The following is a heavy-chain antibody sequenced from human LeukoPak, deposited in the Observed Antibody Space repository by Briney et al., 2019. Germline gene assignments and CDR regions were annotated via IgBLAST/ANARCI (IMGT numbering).Heavy chain of an antibody. J-gene: IGHJ5*02. Sequence: PGGSLRLSCAASGLTFSSYAMHWVRQAPGKGLEWVAVISYDGSNKYYADSVKGRFTISRDDSKNTLYLQMNSLRAEDTAVYYCARGVNIVVVVAATQGWFDPWDQGTLVTVSS. V-gene: IGHV3-30-3*01. CDR2: ISYDGSNK. CDR1: GLTFSSYA. CDR3: ARGVNIVVVVAATQGWFDP. D-gene: IGHD2-15*01.